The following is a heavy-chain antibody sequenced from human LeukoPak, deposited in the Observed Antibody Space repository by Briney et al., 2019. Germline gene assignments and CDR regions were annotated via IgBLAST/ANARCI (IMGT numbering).Heavy chain of an antibody. J-gene: IGHJ4*02. V-gene: IGHV3-23*01. CDR3: AKGPADYDILTGYWVDY. Sequence: PGGSLRLSWAASGFTFSSYAMSWVRQAPGKGLEWVSAISGSGGSTYYADSVKGRFTISRDNSKNTLYLQMNSLRAEDTAVYYCAKGPADYDILTGYWVDYWGQGTLVTVSS. CDR2: ISGSGGST. CDR1: GFTFSSYA. D-gene: IGHD3-9*01.